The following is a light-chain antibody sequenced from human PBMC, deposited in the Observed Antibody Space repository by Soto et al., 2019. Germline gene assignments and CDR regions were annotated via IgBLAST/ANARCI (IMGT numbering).Light chain of an antibody. CDR2: DAS. V-gene: IGKV3-11*01. CDR1: QSVSSY. Sequence: EIVLTQSPATLSLSPGERATLSCRASQSVSSYLAWYQQKPGQAPRLLIYDASNRATGIPARFSGSGSGTDFTLTISSLEPEDFATYYCQQYENLPLTFGGGTHVE. J-gene: IGKJ4*01. CDR3: QQYENLPLT.